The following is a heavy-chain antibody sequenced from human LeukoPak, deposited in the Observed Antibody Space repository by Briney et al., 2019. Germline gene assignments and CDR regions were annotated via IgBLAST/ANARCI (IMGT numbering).Heavy chain of an antibody. CDR1: GGSISSYSYY. CDR2: IYYSGST. CDR3: ARGVGATRALDY. Sequence: PSETLSLTCTVSGGSISSYSYYWGWIRQPPGKGLEWIANIYYSGSTYYNPSLQSRVTISLDTSKNQFSLKLTSVTAADTAVYYCARGVGATRALDYWGQGTLVTVSS. J-gene: IGHJ4*02. V-gene: IGHV4-39*07. D-gene: IGHD1-26*01.